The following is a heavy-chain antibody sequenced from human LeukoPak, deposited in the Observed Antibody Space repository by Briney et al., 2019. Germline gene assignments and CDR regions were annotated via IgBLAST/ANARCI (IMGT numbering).Heavy chain of an antibody. CDR3: ARVPSPRGYYYVDV. V-gene: IGHV4-34*01. D-gene: IGHD1-26*01. J-gene: IGHJ6*03. CDR1: GGSSSGYY. Sequence: PSETLSLTCAVYGGSSSGYYWSWIRQPPGKGLEWIGEINHSGSTNYNPSLKSRVTISVDTSKNQFSLKLSSVTAADTAVYYCARVPSPRGYYYVDVWGKGTTVTVSS. CDR2: INHSGST.